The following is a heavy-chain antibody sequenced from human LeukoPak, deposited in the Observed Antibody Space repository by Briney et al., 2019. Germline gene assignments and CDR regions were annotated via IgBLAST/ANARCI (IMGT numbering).Heavy chain of an antibody. CDR3: AREILSSVGYFDY. V-gene: IGHV4-30-2*01. CDR2: IYHRSSP. J-gene: IGHJ4*02. Sequence: PSESLSLTCAVSGGSFSSGDYSWACLRQPPGKGLEWISYIYHRSSPYYNPSLKRQVTISIDRSKNQLSLNLNSVTAADTAVYYCAREILSSVGYFDYWGQGILVTVSS. CDR1: GGSFSSGDYS. D-gene: IGHD2-15*01.